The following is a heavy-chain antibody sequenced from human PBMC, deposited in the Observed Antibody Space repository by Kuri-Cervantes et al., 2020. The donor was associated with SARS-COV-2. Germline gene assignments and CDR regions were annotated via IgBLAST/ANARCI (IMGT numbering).Heavy chain of an antibody. D-gene: IGHD1-1*01. V-gene: IGHV1-2*02. CDR3: ARLRQLEEGY. Sequence: ASVKVSCKASGYTFSDYFIHWVRQAPGQGLEWMGCINPRSGGTQLVEKFQGRVTLTRDTSTTTVYMEMNRLRSTDTAVYFCARLRQLEEGYWGQGTLVTVSS. CDR2: INPRSGGT. CDR1: GYTFSDYF. J-gene: IGHJ4*02.